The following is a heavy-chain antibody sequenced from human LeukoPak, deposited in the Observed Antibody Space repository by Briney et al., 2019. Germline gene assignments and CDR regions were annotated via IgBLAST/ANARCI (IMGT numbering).Heavy chain of an antibody. CDR1: GITFSTYS. D-gene: IGHD6-19*01. CDR2: ISSSSTYI. J-gene: IGHJ4*02. V-gene: IGHV3-21*01. Sequence: GGSLRLSCAASGITFSTYSMNWVRQAPGKGLEWVSSISSSSTYIYYADSVKGRFTISRDNAKNSLYLQMNSLRAEDTAVYYCARESRQWLVLGGVDYWGQGTLVTVSS. CDR3: ARESRQWLVLGGVDY.